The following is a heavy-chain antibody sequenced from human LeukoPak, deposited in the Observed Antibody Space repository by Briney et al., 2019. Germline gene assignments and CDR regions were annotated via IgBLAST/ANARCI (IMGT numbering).Heavy chain of an antibody. V-gene: IGHV1-2*02. J-gene: IGHJ4*02. Sequence: ASVKVSCKASGYMFTGYYMHWVRQAPGQGLEWMGWINPNSGGTNYAQKFQGRVTMTRDTSISTAYMELSSLRSDDTAVYYCARGYCSGDCFTLFDYWGKGTLVTVSS. CDR1: GYMFTGYY. CDR2: INPNSGGT. D-gene: IGHD2-21*02. CDR3: ARGYCSGDCFTLFDY.